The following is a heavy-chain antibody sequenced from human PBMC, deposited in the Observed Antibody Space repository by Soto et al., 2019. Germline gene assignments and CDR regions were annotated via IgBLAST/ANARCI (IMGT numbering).Heavy chain of an antibody. V-gene: IGHV1-18*01. D-gene: IGHD1-26*01. CDR3: ARDQVGATGDY. CDR1: GYTFTSYG. Sequence: RASVKLSCKGSGYTFTSYGISRLRQAPGQGLEWMGWISAYNGNRNYAQTVQGRVTLTADTSTYTAYMELRSLRSDDTAVYYCARDQVGATGDYWGQGALVTVSS. J-gene: IGHJ4*02. CDR2: ISAYNGNR.